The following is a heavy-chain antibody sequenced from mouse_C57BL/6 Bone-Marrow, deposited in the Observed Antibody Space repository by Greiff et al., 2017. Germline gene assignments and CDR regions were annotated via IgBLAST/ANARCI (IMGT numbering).Heavy chain of an antibody. CDR1: GYTFTDHT. V-gene: IGHV1-78*01. CDR2: IYPRDGST. CDR3: ACYYGSSSYAMDY. Sequence: LQESDAELVKPGASVKISCKVSGYTFTDHTIHWMKQRPEQGLEWIGYIYPRDGSTKYNEKFKGKATLTADKSSSTAYMQLNSLTSEDSAVYFCACYYGSSSYAMDYWGQGTSVTVSS. J-gene: IGHJ4*01. D-gene: IGHD1-1*01.